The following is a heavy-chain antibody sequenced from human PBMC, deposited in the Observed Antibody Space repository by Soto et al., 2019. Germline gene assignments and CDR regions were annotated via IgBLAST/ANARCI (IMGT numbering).Heavy chain of an antibody. Sequence: EVQLVESGGGLVQPGGSLRLSCAASGFTFSGSLMDWVRQAPGKGLEWVANIKEDGSEKDYVDSVKGRFTISRDNAKNSLSLQMNSLRAEDTAVYYWTKLNDYARSLGIWGQGTMVTVSS. D-gene: IGHD4-17*01. V-gene: IGHV3-7*01. CDR3: TKLNDYARSLGI. J-gene: IGHJ3*02. CDR1: GFTFSGSL. CDR2: IKEDGSEK.